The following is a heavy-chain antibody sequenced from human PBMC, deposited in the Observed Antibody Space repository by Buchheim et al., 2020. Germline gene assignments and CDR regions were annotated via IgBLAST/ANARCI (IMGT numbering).Heavy chain of an antibody. Sequence: VQLVESGGGLVQPGGSLRLSCATSGFTFSDYWMSWVRRTPGQGLEWVANIHHDGREEYYVDSMKGRFTISSDNAQNSLYQQMNSLRAEDTAVYYWARAGAKGTVDYWGQGNL. D-gene: IGHD1-1*01. J-gene: IGHJ4*01. CDR2: IHHDGREE. V-gene: IGHV3-7*01. CDR3: ARAGAKGTVDY. CDR1: GFTFSDYW.